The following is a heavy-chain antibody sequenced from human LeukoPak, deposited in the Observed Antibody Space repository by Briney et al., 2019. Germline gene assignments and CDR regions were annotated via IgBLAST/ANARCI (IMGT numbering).Heavy chain of an antibody. V-gene: IGHV1-18*01. D-gene: IGHD2-2*01. Sequence: ASVKVSCKASGYTFTSYGISWVRQAPGQGLEWMGWISAYNGNTNYAQKLQGRVTMTTDTSTSTAYMELRSLRSDDTAVYYCAREGGSQYCSSTSCYGPPILAVAGHDAFDIWGQGTMVTVSS. CDR1: GYTFTSYG. J-gene: IGHJ3*02. CDR2: ISAYNGNT. CDR3: AREGGSQYCSSTSCYGPPILAVAGHDAFDI.